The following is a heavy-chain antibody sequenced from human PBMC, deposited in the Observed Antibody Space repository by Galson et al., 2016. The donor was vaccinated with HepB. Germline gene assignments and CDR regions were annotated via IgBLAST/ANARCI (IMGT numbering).Heavy chain of an antibody. J-gene: IGHJ6*02. V-gene: IGHV3-30*04. D-gene: IGHD6-19*01. CDR3: ARGGSGWYYYYAIDV. CDR1: GFTFSNYA. CDR2: VSYDGDNA. Sequence: SLRLSCAASGFTFSNYAMHWVRQAPGKGLEWVAVVSYDGDNAYYSDSVKGRFTISRDNSRNTLFLEMNSLRPEDTAVYYCARGGSGWYYYYAIDVWGQGTTVTVSS.